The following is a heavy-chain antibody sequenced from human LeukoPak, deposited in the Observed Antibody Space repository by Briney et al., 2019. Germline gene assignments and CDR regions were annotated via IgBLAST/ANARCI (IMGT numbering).Heavy chain of an antibody. J-gene: IGHJ6*02. CDR1: GFTFDDYG. CDR3: ARDLTYYYDSTREGYGMDV. Sequence: AGSLRLSCAASGFTFDDYGMSWVRQAPGKGLEWVSGIKWNGGSTGYADSVKGRFTISRDNAKNSLYLQMNSLRAEDTALYYCARDLTYYYDSTREGYGMDVWGQGTTVTVSS. CDR2: IKWNGGST. V-gene: IGHV3-20*04. D-gene: IGHD3-22*01.